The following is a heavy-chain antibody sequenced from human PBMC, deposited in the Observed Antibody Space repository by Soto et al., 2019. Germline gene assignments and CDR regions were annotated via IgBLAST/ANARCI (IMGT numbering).Heavy chain of an antibody. V-gene: IGHV3-48*01. Sequence: PGGSLRLSCAASGFTFSSYSMNWVRQAPGKGLEWVSYISSSSSTIYYADSVKGRFTISRDNAKNSLYLQMNSLRAEDTAVYYCARDTPYYYDFWSGYYPRAQHTIDYWGQGTLVTVSS. CDR2: ISSSSSTI. CDR3: ARDTPYYYDFWSGYYPRAQHTIDY. CDR1: GFTFSSYS. D-gene: IGHD3-3*01. J-gene: IGHJ4*02.